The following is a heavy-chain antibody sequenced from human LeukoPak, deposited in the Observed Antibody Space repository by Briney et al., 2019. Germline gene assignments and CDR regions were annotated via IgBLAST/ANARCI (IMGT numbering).Heavy chain of an antibody. V-gene: IGHV3-72*01. J-gene: IGHJ4*02. CDR1: GFTFSDHY. D-gene: IGHD3-22*01. CDR2: TRNKAKSYTT. Sequence: GGSLRLSCAASGFTFSDHYMDWVRQAPGKGLEWVGRTRNKAKSYTTEYAAPVKGRFTISRDDSKNSLYLQMNSLKTEDTAVYYCARGSDTRGYYYPNYWGQGTLVTVSS. CDR3: ARGSDTRGYYYPNY.